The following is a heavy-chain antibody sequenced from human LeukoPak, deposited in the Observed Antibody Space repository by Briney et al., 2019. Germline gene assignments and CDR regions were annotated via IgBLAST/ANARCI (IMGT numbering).Heavy chain of an antibody. Sequence: GGSLRLSCAASGFTFSSYAMSWVRQAPGKGLEWVSAICSSGGSTYYADSVKGRFIIYRDNSKNTLFLQMNSLRAEDTAVYYCAKCWVPIAARLGNYYYYMDVWGKGTTVTVSS. V-gene: IGHV3-23*01. CDR2: ICSSGGST. D-gene: IGHD6-6*01. CDR1: GFTFSSYA. CDR3: AKCWVPIAARLGNYYYYMDV. J-gene: IGHJ6*03.